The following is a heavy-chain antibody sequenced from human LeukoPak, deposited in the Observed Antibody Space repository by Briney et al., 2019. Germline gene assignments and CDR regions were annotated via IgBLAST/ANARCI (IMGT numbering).Heavy chain of an antibody. CDR1: RFTFSTYE. CDR3: ARIGRGYSGYTIDY. V-gene: IGHV3-48*03. D-gene: IGHD5-12*01. Sequence: GGSLRLSCAASRFTFSTYEMNWVRQASGKGLEWISYINTSGNTKYYVDSVKGRFTISRDNAMNSLYLQMNSLRAEDTAVYYCARIGRGYSGYTIDYWGQGTLVTVSS. CDR2: INTSGNTK. J-gene: IGHJ4*02.